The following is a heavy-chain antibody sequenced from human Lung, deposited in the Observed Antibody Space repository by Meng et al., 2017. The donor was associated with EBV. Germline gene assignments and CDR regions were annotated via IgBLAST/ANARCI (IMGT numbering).Heavy chain of an antibody. Sequence: QRQLVQSGSELKKPGASVKVSCKASGYTFINYAINWVRQAPGQGLEWMGWINTHTGNPTYGQGFTGRFVLSSDTSVSTANLQISSLKAEDTAVYYCARGGPYPDSSGFHWYFDLWGRGTLVTVSS. CDR3: ARGGPYPDSSGFHWYFDL. D-gene: IGHD3-22*01. CDR1: GYTFINYA. CDR2: INTHTGNP. J-gene: IGHJ2*01. V-gene: IGHV7-4-1*02.